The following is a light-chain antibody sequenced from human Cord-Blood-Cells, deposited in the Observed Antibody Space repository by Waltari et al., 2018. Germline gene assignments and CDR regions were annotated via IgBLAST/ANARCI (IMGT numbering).Light chain of an antibody. CDR3: AAWDDSLSGPAV. CDR2: RNN. V-gene: IGLV1-47*01. CDR1: SSNIGSNY. Sequence: QSVLTQPPSASGTPGQRVTISCSGSSSNIGSNYVYWYQQLPGTAPKLLIYRNNQRPSGVPDRFSGSESGTSASLAISGLRSEDEADYYCAAWDDSLSGPAVFGGGTQLTVL. J-gene: IGLJ7*01.